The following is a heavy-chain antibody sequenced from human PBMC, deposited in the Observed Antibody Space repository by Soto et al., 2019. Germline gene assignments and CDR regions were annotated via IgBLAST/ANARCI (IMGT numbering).Heavy chain of an antibody. V-gene: IGHV4-39*01. CDR2: ISYSGNT. D-gene: IGHD2-2*02. J-gene: IGHJ4*02. Sequence: QSQLQESGPGLVKPSETLSLTCTVSGGSISSSSYYWGWIRQPPGKGLEWIASISYSGNTYYNPTLKNRVTISIDTSKNQFSLEQRSVTSAETAVYYCASRKRAENCSSNSCYIRHWGQGTLFTVSS. CDR3: ASRKRAENCSSNSCYIRH. CDR1: GGSISSSSYY.